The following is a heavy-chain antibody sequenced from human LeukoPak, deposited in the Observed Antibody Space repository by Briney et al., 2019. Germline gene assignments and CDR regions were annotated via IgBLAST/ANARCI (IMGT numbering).Heavy chain of an antibody. J-gene: IGHJ4*02. D-gene: IGHD5-18*01. CDR2: ISYDGSNK. Sequence: GGSLRLSCAASGFTFSSYGMHWVRQAPGKGLEWVAVISYDGSNKYYADSVKGRFTISRDNSKNTLYLQMNSLRAEDTAVYYCAKDQDLNTAMVSTFDYWGQGTLVTVSS. V-gene: IGHV3-30*18. CDR1: GFTFSSYG. CDR3: AKDQDLNTAMVSTFDY.